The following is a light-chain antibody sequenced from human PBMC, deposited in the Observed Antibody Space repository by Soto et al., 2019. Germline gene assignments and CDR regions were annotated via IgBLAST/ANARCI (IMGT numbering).Light chain of an antibody. CDR2: AAS. Sequence: DIQMTQSPSSLSASVGDRVTITCRASQSISSYLNWYRQKPGKAPKLLIYAASSLQSGVPSRFSGSGSGTDFTLTISSLHPEDFATYYCQQSYSTPLTFGGGTKVDIK. V-gene: IGKV1-39*01. CDR3: QQSYSTPLT. J-gene: IGKJ4*01. CDR1: QSISSY.